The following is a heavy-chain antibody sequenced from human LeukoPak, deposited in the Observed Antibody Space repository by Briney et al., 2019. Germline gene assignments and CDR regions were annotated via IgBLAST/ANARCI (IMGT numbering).Heavy chain of an antibody. J-gene: IGHJ4*02. Sequence: SVKVSCKASGGTFSSYAIGWVRQAPGQGLEWMGGIIPIFGTANYAQKFQGRVTITADESTSTAYMELSSLRSEDTAVYYCARGEQFLEWLSGYWGQGTLVTVSS. CDR3: ARGEQFLEWLSGY. V-gene: IGHV1-69*13. D-gene: IGHD3-3*01. CDR1: GGTFSSYA. CDR2: IIPIFGTA.